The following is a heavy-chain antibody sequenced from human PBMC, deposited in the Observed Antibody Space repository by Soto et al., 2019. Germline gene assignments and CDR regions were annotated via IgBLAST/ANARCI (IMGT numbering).Heavy chain of an antibody. CDR3: ARHSYYDSSGYLKGAFEI. CDR2: IYYSGST. D-gene: IGHD3-22*01. V-gene: IGHV4-59*08. Sequence: SETLSLTCTVSGGSISSYYWSWIRQPPGKGLEWIGYIYYSGSTNYNPSLKSRVTISVDTSKNQFSLKLSSVTAADTAVYYCARHSYYDSSGYLKGAFEIWGQGTMVTVSS. J-gene: IGHJ3*02. CDR1: GGSISSYY.